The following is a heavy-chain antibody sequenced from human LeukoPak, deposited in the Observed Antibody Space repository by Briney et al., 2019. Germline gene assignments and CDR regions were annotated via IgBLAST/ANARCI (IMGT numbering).Heavy chain of an antibody. Sequence: GGSLRLSCAASGFTFSSYSMNWVRQAPGKGLEWVSSISSSSSYIYYADSVKGRFTISRDNAKNSLYLQMNSLRAEDTAVYYCARSRGYCSGGSCYPFDCWGQGTLVTVSS. CDR1: GFTFSSYS. V-gene: IGHV3-21*04. CDR2: ISSSSSYI. CDR3: ARSRGYCSGGSCYPFDC. D-gene: IGHD2-15*01. J-gene: IGHJ4*02.